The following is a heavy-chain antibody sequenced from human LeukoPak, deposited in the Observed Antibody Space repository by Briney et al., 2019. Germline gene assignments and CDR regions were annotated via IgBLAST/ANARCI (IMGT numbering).Heavy chain of an antibody. CDR3: AKDIASRRDGYFDL. J-gene: IGHJ2*01. V-gene: IGHV3-9*03. Sequence: GGSLRLSCAASGFTFDVYAMHWVRHAPGKGLEWVSVISCNSDSIAYADSVKGRFIISRDNTKNSLYLEMNSLRPEDMALYYCAKDIASRRDGYFDLWGRGTLVTVSS. CDR1: GFTFDVYA. D-gene: IGHD1-1*01. CDR2: ISCNSDSI.